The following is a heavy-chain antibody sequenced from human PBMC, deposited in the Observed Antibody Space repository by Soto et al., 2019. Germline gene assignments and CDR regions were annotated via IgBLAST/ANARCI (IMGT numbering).Heavy chain of an antibody. CDR3: ARHSYYYGSGSYYNGDNYYYYYGMDV. V-gene: IGHV5-51*01. Sequence: PGESLKISCKGSGYSFTSYWIGWVRQMPGKGLEWMGIIYPGDSDTRYSPSFQGQVTISADKSISTAYLQWSSLKASDTAMYYCARHSYYYGSGSYYNGDNYYYYYGMDVWGQGTTVTVSS. CDR1: GYSFTSYW. J-gene: IGHJ6*02. CDR2: IYPGDSDT. D-gene: IGHD3-10*01.